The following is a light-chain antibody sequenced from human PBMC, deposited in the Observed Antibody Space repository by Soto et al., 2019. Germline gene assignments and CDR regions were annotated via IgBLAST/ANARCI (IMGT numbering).Light chain of an antibody. Sequence: DTQSPPSPYTPPAYVGHRLTITCLASQSISNWLAWYQQKPGTAPKLLIYHASTLESGVPSRFSGSGSGTEFTLTISSLQPDDFATYYCQQYNSYSITFGQGTRLEIK. CDR1: QSISNW. V-gene: IGKV1-5*01. CDR2: HAS. CDR3: QQYNSYSIT. J-gene: IGKJ5*01.